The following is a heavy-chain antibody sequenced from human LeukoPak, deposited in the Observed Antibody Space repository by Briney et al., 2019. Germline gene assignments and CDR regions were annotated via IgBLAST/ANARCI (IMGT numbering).Heavy chain of an antibody. CDR3: ARHKAYYGSECYLFDY. Sequence: PSETLSLTCTVSGGSISSGSYYWRWIRQPAGKGLEWIGSIYYSGRTYYNPSLKRRVTISVDTSKNQFSLKLSTVNAADTAVYYCARHKAYYGSECYLFDYWGQGTLVTVSS. CDR2: IYYSGRT. J-gene: IGHJ4*02. V-gene: IGHV4-39*01. CDR1: GGSISSGSYY. D-gene: IGHD3-10*01.